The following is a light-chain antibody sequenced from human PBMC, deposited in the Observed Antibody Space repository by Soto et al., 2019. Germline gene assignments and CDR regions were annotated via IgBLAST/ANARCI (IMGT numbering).Light chain of an antibody. CDR1: QGINSY. CDR3: QQFHSYPLT. Sequence: IQLTQSTSSLSASVGDRVTITCRASQGINSYLVWYQQKPGKAPKLLIYTASTLQTGVPSRFSGSGFETDFTLTISSLQPEDFATYYCQQFHSYPLTFGGGTKVDIK. CDR2: TAS. J-gene: IGKJ4*01. V-gene: IGKV1-9*01.